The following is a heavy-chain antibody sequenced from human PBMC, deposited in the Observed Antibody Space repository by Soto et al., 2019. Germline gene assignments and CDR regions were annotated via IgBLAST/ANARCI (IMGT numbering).Heavy chain of an antibody. CDR3: ARRKERSGPHYFDY. Sequence: ASVKVSCKASGYTFTTYDISCVLQSTGQWLEWMGCMNPYSGNTGYAQKFQGRVTVTRNTSISTVYMELSGLRPDDTAVYYCARRKERSGPHYFDYWGQGSQVTVSS. J-gene: IGHJ4*02. V-gene: IGHV1-8*01. CDR2: MNPYSGNT. D-gene: IGHD6-25*01. CDR1: GYTFTTYD.